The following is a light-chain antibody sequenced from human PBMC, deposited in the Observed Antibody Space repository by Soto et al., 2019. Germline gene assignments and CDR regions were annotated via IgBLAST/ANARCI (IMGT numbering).Light chain of an antibody. V-gene: IGKV1-5*01. Sequence: DIQMTQSPSTLSASIGDRVTFTCRASQTINGRLAWYQQKPGRPPKLLIYDVSFLESGAPSRFSGSGSGTDFTLTISSLRPDDFATFYCQQYKVYPYTFGQGSRLDIQ. CDR3: QQYKVYPYT. J-gene: IGKJ2*01. CDR2: DVS. CDR1: QTINGR.